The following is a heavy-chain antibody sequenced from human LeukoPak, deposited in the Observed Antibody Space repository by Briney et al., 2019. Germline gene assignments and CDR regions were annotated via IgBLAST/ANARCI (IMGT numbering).Heavy chain of an antibody. Sequence: GGSLRLSCAASGFTFSSYAMHWVRQAPGKGLEWVAVISYDGSNKYYADSVKGRFTISRDNSKNTLYLQMNSLRAEDTAVYYCARGGGYCSSTSCLTNINDYWGQGTLVTVSS. CDR3: ARGGGYCSSTSCLTNINDY. J-gene: IGHJ4*02. CDR2: ISYDGSNK. CDR1: GFTFSSYA. V-gene: IGHV3-30-3*01. D-gene: IGHD2-2*01.